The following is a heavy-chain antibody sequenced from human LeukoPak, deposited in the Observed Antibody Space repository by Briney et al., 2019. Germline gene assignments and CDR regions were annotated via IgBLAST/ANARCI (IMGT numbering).Heavy chain of an antibody. D-gene: IGHD3-10*01. CDR1: GYSFTSYW. CDR2: IYPGDSDT. CDR3: ARFYGSGSYYPAAY. Sequence: GGALKISFQGSGYSFTSYWIGWVRQLPGKGLEWMGIIYPGDSDTRYSPSFQGQVTISADKSISTAYLQWSSLKASDTAMYYCARFYGSGSYYPAAYWGQGTLVTVSS. J-gene: IGHJ4*02. V-gene: IGHV5-51*01.